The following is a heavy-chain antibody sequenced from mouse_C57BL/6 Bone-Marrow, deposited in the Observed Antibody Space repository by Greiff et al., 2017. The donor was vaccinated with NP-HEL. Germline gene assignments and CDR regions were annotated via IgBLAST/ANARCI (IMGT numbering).Heavy chain of an antibody. D-gene: IGHD1-1*01. J-gene: IGHJ1*03. CDR3: ARNKRIRSYDWYFDV. V-gene: IGHV2-9-1*01. CDR1: GFSLTSYA. Sequence: VKLMESGPGLVAPSQSLSITCTVSGFSLTSYAISWVRQPPGKGLEWLGVIWTGGGTNYNSALKSRLSISKDNSKSQVFLKMNSLQTDDTARYYCARNKRIRSYDWYFDVWGTGTTVTVSS. CDR2: IWTGGGT.